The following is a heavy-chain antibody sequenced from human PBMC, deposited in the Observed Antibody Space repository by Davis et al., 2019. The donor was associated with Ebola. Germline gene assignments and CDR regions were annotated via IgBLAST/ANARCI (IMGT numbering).Heavy chain of an antibody. D-gene: IGHD2/OR15-2a*01. J-gene: IGHJ3*01. V-gene: IGHV3-23*01. CDR1: GFIFSTYV. CDR3: AKDNRNIWSEV. Sequence: GGSLRLSCSASGFIFSTYVMSWVRLAPGKGLEWVSTYGTSADTYYADSVKGRFTISRDNSKNTLYLQMNGLRVEDTAIYYCAKDNRNIWSEVWGQGTMATVSS. CDR2: GTSADT.